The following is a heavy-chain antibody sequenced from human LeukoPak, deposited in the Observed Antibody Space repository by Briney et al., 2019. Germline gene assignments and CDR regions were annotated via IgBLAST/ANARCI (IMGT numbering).Heavy chain of an antibody. D-gene: IGHD5-12*01. CDR3: AGAYSGYGSPQYFDY. V-gene: IGHV3-33*01. J-gene: IGHJ4*02. CDR1: GFTFSSYG. Sequence: GRSLRLSCAASGFTFSSYGMHWVRQAPGKGLEWVAVIWYDGSNKYYADSVKGRFTISRDNSKNTLYLQMNSLRAEDTAVYYCAGAYSGYGSPQYFDYWGQGALVTVSS. CDR2: IWYDGSNK.